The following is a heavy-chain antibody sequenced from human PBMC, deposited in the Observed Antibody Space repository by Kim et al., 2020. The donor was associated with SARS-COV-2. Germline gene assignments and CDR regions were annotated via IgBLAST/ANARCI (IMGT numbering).Heavy chain of an antibody. J-gene: IGHJ6*02. CDR2: ISGSGGST. CDR3: AKMGYCSSTSCWNDPYGMDV. Sequence: GGSLRLSCAASGFTFSSYAMSWVRQAPGKGLEWVSAISGSGGSTYYADSVKGRFTISRDNSKNTLYLQMNSLRAEDTAVYYCAKMGYCSSTSCWNDPYGMDVWGQGTTVTVSS. D-gene: IGHD2-2*01. CDR1: GFTFSSYA. V-gene: IGHV3-23*01.